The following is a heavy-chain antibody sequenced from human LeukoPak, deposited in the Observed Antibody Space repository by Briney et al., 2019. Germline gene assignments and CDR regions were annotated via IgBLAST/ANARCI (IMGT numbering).Heavy chain of an antibody. V-gene: IGHV1-18*04. D-gene: IGHD1-1*01. CDR1: GYTFTSYG. Sequence: ASVKVSCKASGYTFTSYGISWVRQPPAQGLVWMGWISAHNGNTNYAQKPQDRVTMTTDTSTSTAYMELRSLRSDDTAVYYCARDGTGSAFDIWGQGTMVTVSS. J-gene: IGHJ3*02. CDR2: ISAHNGNT. CDR3: ARDGTGSAFDI.